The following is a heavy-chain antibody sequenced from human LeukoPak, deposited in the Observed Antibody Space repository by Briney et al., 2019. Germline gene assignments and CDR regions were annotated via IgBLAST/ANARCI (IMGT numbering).Heavy chain of an antibody. Sequence: PGGSLRLSCAASGFTFDTHAMTWVRQAPGKGLEYVSLISGSGDITYYAHSLKDRFTISGDNSKTTLYLQMHSLRAEDTAMYYCAARPGDLAVPFDYWGQGTLVIVSS. CDR1: GFTFDTHA. CDR3: AARPGDLAVPFDY. CDR2: ISGSGDIT. V-gene: IGHV3-23*01. D-gene: IGHD3-10*01. J-gene: IGHJ4*02.